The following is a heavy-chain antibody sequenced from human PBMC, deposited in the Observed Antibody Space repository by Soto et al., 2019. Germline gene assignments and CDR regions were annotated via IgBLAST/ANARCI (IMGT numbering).Heavy chain of an antibody. J-gene: IGHJ2*01. CDR3: ARGPGVAATGWYFDL. D-gene: IGHD2-15*01. Sequence: VASVKVSCKASGYTFTSYAMHWVRQAPGQRLEWMGWINAGNGNTKYSQKFQGRVTITRDTSASTAYMELSSLRSEDTAVYYCARGPGVAATGWYFDLWGRGTLVTVSS. CDR1: GYTFTSYA. CDR2: INAGNGNT. V-gene: IGHV1-3*01.